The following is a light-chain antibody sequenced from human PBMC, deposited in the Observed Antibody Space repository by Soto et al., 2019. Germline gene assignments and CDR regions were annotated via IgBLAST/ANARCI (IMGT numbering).Light chain of an antibody. CDR3: QNRSNWPLT. CDR1: QSISSY. CDR2: DAS. J-gene: IGKJ4*01. V-gene: IGKV3-11*01. Sequence: EIVLTQSPATLPLSPGERATLSCRASQSISSYLGWYQQKPGQAPRLLIYDASNRATGITARFSGSGSGTDFTLTISSLEPEDFAVYYCQNRSNWPLTFRGRTKVDIK.